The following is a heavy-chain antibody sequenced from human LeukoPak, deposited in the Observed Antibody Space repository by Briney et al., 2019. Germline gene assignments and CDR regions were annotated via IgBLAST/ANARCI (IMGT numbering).Heavy chain of an antibody. Sequence: GGSLRLSCAASGFTFSSYGMHWVRQAPGKGLEWVAVISYDGNDKYYADSVKGRFTISKDNSKNTLYLQMNSLRAEDTAIYYCAKDHGYGQQGYWGQGTLVTVSS. J-gene: IGHJ4*02. CDR1: GFTFSSYG. V-gene: IGHV3-30*18. CDR3: AKDHGYGQQGY. D-gene: IGHD5-18*01. CDR2: ISYDGNDK.